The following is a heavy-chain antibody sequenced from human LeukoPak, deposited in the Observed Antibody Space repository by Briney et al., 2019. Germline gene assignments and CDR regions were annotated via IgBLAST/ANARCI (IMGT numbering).Heavy chain of an antibody. Sequence: PGRSLRLSCAASVITFSDYYMSWIRQAPGKGPEWVAYISSSGSTIYYADSVKGRFTISRDNAKNSLYLQMNSLRAEDTAVYYCARDGAEYYYASSGYPLYWGQGTLVTVSS. CDR2: ISSSGSTI. CDR3: ARDGAEYYYASSGYPLY. CDR1: VITFSDYY. V-gene: IGHV3-11*01. D-gene: IGHD3-22*01. J-gene: IGHJ4*02.